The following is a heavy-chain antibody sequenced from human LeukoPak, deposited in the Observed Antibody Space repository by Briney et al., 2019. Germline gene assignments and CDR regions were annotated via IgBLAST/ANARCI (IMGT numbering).Heavy chain of an antibody. CDR1: GFTVSSNY. J-gene: IGHJ6*02. V-gene: IGHV3-66*01. D-gene: IGHD3-3*01. CDR3: AREYGDFWSGYLYYYYGMDV. CDR2: IYSGGST. Sequence: PGGSLRLSCAASGFTVSSNYMSWVRQAPGKGLEWVSVIYSGGSTYYADSVKGRFTISRDNSKNTLYLQTNSLRAEDTAVYYCAREYGDFWSGYLYYYYGMDVWGQGTTVTVSS.